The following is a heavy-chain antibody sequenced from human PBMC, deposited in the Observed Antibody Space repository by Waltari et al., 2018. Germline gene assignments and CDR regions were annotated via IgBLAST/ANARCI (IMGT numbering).Heavy chain of an antibody. D-gene: IGHD3-10*01. Sequence: EVQLLESGGGLVQPGGSLRLSCAASGFTFSRYAMSWVRQAPGQGLEWVPAISGSGGSTYYADSVKGRFTISRDNSKNTLYLQMNSLRAEDTAVYYCAKEGAREVRGVFYYYYYGMDVWGQGTTVTVSS. CDR2: ISGSGGST. J-gene: IGHJ6*02. CDR3: AKEGAREVRGVFYYYYYGMDV. CDR1: GFTFSRYA. V-gene: IGHV3-23*01.